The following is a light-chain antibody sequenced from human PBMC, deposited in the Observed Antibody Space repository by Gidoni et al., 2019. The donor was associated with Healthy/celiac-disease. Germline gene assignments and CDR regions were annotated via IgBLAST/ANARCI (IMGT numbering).Light chain of an antibody. Sequence: SYVLPQPPSVSVAPGQTARITCGGNNSGSKSVHWYQQKPGQAPVLVVYDDSDRPSGIPERFSGSNSGNTATLTISRVEAGDEADYYCQVWDSSSDHPGVFGGGTKLTVL. V-gene: IGLV3-21*02. CDR2: DDS. CDR3: QVWDSSSDHPGV. J-gene: IGLJ2*01. CDR1: NSGSKS.